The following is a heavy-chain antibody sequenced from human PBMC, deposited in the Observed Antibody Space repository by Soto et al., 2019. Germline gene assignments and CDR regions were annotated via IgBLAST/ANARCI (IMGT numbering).Heavy chain of an antibody. D-gene: IGHD3-22*01. CDR3: ARDHRYYYDSSGYFFDY. V-gene: IGHV4-31*01. CDR2: IYYSGST. CDR1: GGSISSGGYY. J-gene: IGHJ4*02. Sequence: QVQLQESGPGLVKPSQTLSLTCTVSGGSISSGGYYWSWIRQHPGKGLEWIGYIYYSGSTYYNPSLKSLVTISVDTSKNQCSLKLCAVTAADTVVYYCARDHRYYYDSSGYFFDYWGQETLVTVSS.